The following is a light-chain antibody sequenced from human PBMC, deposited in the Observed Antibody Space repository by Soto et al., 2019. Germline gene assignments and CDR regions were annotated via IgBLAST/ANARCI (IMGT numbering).Light chain of an antibody. CDR2: AAS. Sequence: DIQLTQSPSFLSASIGDRVTITCRASQVIGIYLAWYQQKQGKAPNLLISAASTLQSGVPSRFSGSGSGTEFTLTISSLQPEDFATYYCQQLVSYPQFGGGTKVEIK. CDR1: QVIGIY. CDR3: QQLVSYPQ. J-gene: IGKJ4*02. V-gene: IGKV1-9*01.